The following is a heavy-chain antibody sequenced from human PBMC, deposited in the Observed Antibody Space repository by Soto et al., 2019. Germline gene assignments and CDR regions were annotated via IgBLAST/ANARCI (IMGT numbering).Heavy chain of an antibody. CDR2: IYWDDDK. Sequence: SGPTLVKPTQTLTLTCTFSGFSLSTSGVGVGWIRQPPGKALEWLALIYWDDDKRYSPSLKSRLTITKDTSKNQVVLTMTNMDPVDTATYYCAHRPTHDYIWGSYRHNWFDPWGQGTLVTVSS. J-gene: IGHJ5*02. D-gene: IGHD3-16*02. CDR3: AHRPTHDYIWGSYRHNWFDP. V-gene: IGHV2-5*02. CDR1: GFSLSTSGVG.